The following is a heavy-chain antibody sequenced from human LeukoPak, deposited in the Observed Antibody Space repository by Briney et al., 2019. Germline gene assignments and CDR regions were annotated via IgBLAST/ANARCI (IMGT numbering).Heavy chain of an antibody. CDR1: GFTFSSYW. J-gene: IGHJ5*02. CDR2: IKQDGSEK. CDR3: ASRYYYGSGRMGWFDP. V-gene: IGHV3-7*01. D-gene: IGHD3-10*01. Sequence: GGSLRLSCAASGFTFSSYWMSWVRQAPGKGLEWVANIKQDGSEKYYVDSVKGRFTNSRDNAKNSLYLQMNSLRAEDTAVYYCASRYYYGSGRMGWFDPWGQGTLVTVSS.